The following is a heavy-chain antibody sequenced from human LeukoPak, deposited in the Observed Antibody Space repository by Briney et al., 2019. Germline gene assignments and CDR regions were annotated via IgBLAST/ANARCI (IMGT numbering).Heavy chain of an antibody. CDR3: ARGSGYLLPIKFGGAFVSGMDV. CDR1: GFTFINPW. CDR2: IKQDGSEK. D-gene: IGHD3-16*02. Sequence: GRSLRLSCAASGFTFINPWVSWVRPAPRKGIGWVANIKQDGSEKSYVYCVKGRFTISRDNAKPSLYLQTNSLRAEYTAVYYCARGSGYLLPIKFGGAFVSGMDVWGQGTTVTVSS. J-gene: IGHJ6*02. V-gene: IGHV3-7*01.